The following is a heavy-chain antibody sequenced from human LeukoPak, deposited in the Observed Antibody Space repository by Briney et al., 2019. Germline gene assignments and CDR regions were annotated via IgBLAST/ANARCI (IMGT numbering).Heavy chain of an antibody. J-gene: IGHJ1*01. V-gene: IGHV3-74*01. D-gene: IGHD3-22*01. CDR2: IKSDGST. Sequence: QTGGSLRLSCAASGFTFSSYWMHWVRQAPGKGRVWVSRIKSDGSTNYADSVKGRFTISRDNAKNTLSLQMNSLRAEDTGVYYCARAPSEIGGYYPEYFRHWGQGTLVTVSS. CDR1: GFTFSSYW. CDR3: ARAPSEIGGYYPEYFRH.